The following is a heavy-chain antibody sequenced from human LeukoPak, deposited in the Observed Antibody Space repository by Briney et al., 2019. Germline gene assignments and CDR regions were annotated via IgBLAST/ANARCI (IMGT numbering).Heavy chain of an antibody. V-gene: IGHV3-48*03. D-gene: IGHD6-13*01. Sequence: GGSLRLSCAASGFTFSSYEMNWVRQAPGKGLEWASYISSSGTTIYYADSVKGRFTISRDNAKNSLYLQMNSLRAEDTAVYYCRGIAAAGIDYWGQGTLVTVSS. CDR1: GFTFSSYE. J-gene: IGHJ4*02. CDR2: ISSSGTTI. CDR3: RGIAAAGIDY.